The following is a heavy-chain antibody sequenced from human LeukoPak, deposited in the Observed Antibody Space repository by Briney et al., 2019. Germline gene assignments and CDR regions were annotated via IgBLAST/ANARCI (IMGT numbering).Heavy chain of an antibody. CDR1: GGTFCTYA. J-gene: IGHJ2*01. D-gene: IGHD4-17*01. V-gene: IGHV1-69*13. CDR2: IIPIFGTA. CDR3: ARPPDYGDRYLDFDL. Sequence: ASVKVSCKVSGGTFCTYAISWVRQAPGQGLEWMGGIIPIFGTANYAQKFQGRVTITADESTSTAYMELSSLRSEDTAVYYCARPPDYGDRYLDFDLWGRGTLVTVSS.